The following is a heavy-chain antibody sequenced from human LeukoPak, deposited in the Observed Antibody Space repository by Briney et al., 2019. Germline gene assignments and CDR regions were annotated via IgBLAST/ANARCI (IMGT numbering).Heavy chain of an antibody. V-gene: IGHV1-69*13. CDR1: GDTFSSYA. CDR2: IIPIFGTA. Sequence: GGSVTVTCTASGDTFSSYAISWVRQAPGQGLEWMGGIIPIFGTANYAQKFQGRVTITADESTSTAYMELSSLRSEDTAVYYCARVRTAGYFDYWGQGTLVTVSS. D-gene: IGHD6-13*01. J-gene: IGHJ4*02. CDR3: ARVRTAGYFDY.